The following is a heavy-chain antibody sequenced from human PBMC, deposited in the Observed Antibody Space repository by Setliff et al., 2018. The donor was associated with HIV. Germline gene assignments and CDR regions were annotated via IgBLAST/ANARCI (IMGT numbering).Heavy chain of an antibody. CDR1: GGVSGGDMGVHD. CDR3: AMTQYQVVETDY. D-gene: IGHD2-2*01. Sequence: SETLSLTCSVSGGVSGGDMGVHDWSWIRQPPGKGLEWIGYIYTSGSTNYNPSQKSRVTISVDASKSQISLKVSSVTAADTAVYYCAMTQYQVVETDYWGQGTLVTVSS. J-gene: IGHJ4*02. CDR2: IYTSGST. V-gene: IGHV4-61*08.